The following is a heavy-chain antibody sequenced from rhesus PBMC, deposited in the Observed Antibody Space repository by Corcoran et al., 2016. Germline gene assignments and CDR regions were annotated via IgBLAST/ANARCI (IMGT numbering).Heavy chain of an antibody. CDR2: IASDGSKK. V-gene: IGHV3-54*02. Sequence: EVQLVESGGGLVQPGGSLRLSCAASGFTFTSYGLHGVRQAPGKGRDWVAVIASDGSKKSFADSVKDRFTISRDNSKNVLYLQMNNLTLDDTALYFCTRFDYWGRGVLVTVSS. CDR1: GFTFTSYG. CDR3: TRFDY. J-gene: IGHJ4*01.